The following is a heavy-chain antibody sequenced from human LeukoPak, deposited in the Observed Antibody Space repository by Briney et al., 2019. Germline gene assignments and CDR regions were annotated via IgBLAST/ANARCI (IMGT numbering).Heavy chain of an antibody. D-gene: IGHD3-9*01. CDR1: GFTFSSYA. J-gene: IGHJ4*02. CDR2: ISGSGGST. Sequence: GGSLRLSCAAAGFTFSSYAMSWVRQAPGKGLEWVSAISGSGGSTYYADSVKGRFTTSRDNPKNTLYLQMNSLRAEDTAVYYCATDYDVLTGYYSDVGYWGQGTLVTVSS. CDR3: ATDYDVLTGYYSDVGY. V-gene: IGHV3-23*01.